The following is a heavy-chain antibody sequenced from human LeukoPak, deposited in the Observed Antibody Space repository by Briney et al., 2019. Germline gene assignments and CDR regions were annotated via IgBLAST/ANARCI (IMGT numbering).Heavy chain of an antibody. CDR3: ARDNDFDY. V-gene: IGHV1-46*01. Sequence: GASVKVSCKASGYTFTGYYMHWARQAPGQGLEWMGIIYPGGGSTSYAQKFQGRVTMTRDMSTSTVYMELSSLRSEDTAVYYCARDNDFDYWGQGTLVTVSS. J-gene: IGHJ4*02. CDR2: IYPGGGST. D-gene: IGHD2-8*01. CDR1: GYTFTGYY.